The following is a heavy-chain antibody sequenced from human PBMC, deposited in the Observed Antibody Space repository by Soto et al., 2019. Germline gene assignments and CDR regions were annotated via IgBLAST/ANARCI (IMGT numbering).Heavy chain of an antibody. CDR2: IIPRSGRS. D-gene: IGHD3-3*02. V-gene: IGHV1-69*15. Sequence: QVQLVQSGAEVKKPGSSVKVSCNASGDTFSTYTITWVRQAPGQGLAWLGRIIPRSGRSNYAQKLQGRVTITADEPTSTAYMELSSLRAEDTAVYYCAREGLGLAPSTVNSYHYYYAMDVWGQGTTVTVSS. CDR1: GDTFSTYT. CDR3: AREGLGLAPSTVNSYHYYYAMDV. J-gene: IGHJ6*02.